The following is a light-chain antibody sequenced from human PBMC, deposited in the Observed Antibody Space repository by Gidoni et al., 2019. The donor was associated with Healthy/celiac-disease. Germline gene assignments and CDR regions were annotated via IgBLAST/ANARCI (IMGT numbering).Light chain of an antibody. CDR3: QQYNSYSYT. CDR1: QSISSG. J-gene: IGKJ2*01. Sequence: DIQMTQSPSTLSASVGDRVTITCRARQSISSGLAWYQKKPGKAPKLLIYKASSLESGVPSRFSGSGSGTEFTLTISSLQPDDFATYYCQQYNSYSYTFGQGTKLEIK. CDR2: KAS. V-gene: IGKV1-5*03.